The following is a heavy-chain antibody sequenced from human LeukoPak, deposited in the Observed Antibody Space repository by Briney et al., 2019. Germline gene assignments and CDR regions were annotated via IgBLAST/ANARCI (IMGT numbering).Heavy chain of an antibody. V-gene: IGHV4-59*08. CDR1: GGSNSSYY. CDR2: IYYSGST. Sequence: PSETLSLTCTVSGGSNSSYYWSWIRQPPGKGLEWIGYIYYSGSTNYNPSLKSRVTISLNTSKNQFSLKLSSVTAADTAVYYCAGNYYGSGSYYSEDRYWGQGTLVTVSS. CDR3: AGNYYGSGSYYSEDRY. D-gene: IGHD3-10*01. J-gene: IGHJ4*02.